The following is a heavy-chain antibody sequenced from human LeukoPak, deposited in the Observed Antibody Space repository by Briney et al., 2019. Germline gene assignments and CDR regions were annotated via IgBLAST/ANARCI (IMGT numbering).Heavy chain of an antibody. CDR2: IRSKAYGGTT. D-gene: IGHD3-3*01. J-gene: IGHJ4*02. Sequence: PGRSLRLSCTASGFTFGDYAMSWVRQAPGKGLEWVGFIRSKAYGGTTEYAESVKGRFTISRDDSKSIAYLQMNSLKTEDTAVYYCTRDHYDFPDCWGQGTLVTVSS. CDR1: GFTFGDYA. V-gene: IGHV3-49*04. CDR3: TRDHYDFPDC.